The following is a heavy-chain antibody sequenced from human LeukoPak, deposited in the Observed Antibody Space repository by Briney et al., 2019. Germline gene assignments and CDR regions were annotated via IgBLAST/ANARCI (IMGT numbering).Heavy chain of an antibody. D-gene: IGHD6-6*01. V-gene: IGHV1-18*01. CDR1: GYTFTSYG. Sequence: ASVKVSCKASGYTFTSYGISWVRQAPGQGLEWMGWISAYNGNTNYAQKLQGRVTMTTDTSTSTAYMELSRLRSDDTAVYYCARGLEYSSSSGLGGGYWGQGNLVTVSS. CDR2: ISAYNGNT. CDR3: ARGLEYSSSSGLGGGY. J-gene: IGHJ4*02.